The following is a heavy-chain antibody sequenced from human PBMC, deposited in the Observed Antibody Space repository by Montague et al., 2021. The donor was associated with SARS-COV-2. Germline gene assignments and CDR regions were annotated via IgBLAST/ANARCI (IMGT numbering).Heavy chain of an antibody. J-gene: IGHJ4*02. CDR2: IFYNGRT. CDR3: APGILEWSEGAGGDY. Sequence: SETLSLTCTVSGGSISDSSLYWGWIRQPPGRGLEWVGSIFYNGRTYYNPSLRSRVTISVDTSKNQFSLKLTSVTASDTAVYYCAPGILEWSEGAGGDYWGLGTLVTVSS. CDR1: GGSISDSSLY. V-gene: IGHV4-39*01. D-gene: IGHD3-3*01.